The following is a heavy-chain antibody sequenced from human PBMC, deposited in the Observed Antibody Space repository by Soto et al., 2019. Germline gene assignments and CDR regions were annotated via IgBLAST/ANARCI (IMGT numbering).Heavy chain of an antibody. CDR3: ARDGAFCSGTGCRDYYHHMDF. CDR2: ISGSTTYI. D-gene: IGHD2-2*01. V-gene: IGHV3-21*01. CDR1: GFSFSDYT. Sequence: EVQLVESGGGLVKPGGSLRLSCAASGFSFSDYTMNWVRQSPGKGLEWVSSISGSTTYIYYADSLKGRFTVSRDNAEKSLYRQMHSLRAEDTAVYYCARDGAFCSGTGCRDYYHHMDFWGKGTTVTVSS. J-gene: IGHJ6*03.